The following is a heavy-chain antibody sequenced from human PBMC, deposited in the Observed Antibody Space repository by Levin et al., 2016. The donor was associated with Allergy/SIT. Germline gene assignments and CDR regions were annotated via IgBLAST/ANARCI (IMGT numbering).Heavy chain of an antibody. CDR3: ARDLKVYYYDISGSSPFDY. J-gene: IGHJ4*02. CDR1: GYTFTSYG. Sequence: ASVKVSCKASGYTFTSYGISWVRQAPGQGLEWMGWISAYNGNTNYAQKLQGRVTMTTDASTSTAYMELRSLGSDDTAVYYCARDLKVYYYDISGSSPFDYWGQGTLVTVSS. D-gene: IGHD3-22*01. CDR2: ISAYNGNT. V-gene: IGHV1-18*01.